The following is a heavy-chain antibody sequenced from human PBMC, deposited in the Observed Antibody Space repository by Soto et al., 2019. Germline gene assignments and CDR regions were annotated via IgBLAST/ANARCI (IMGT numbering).Heavy chain of an antibody. CDR2: IIPIFGTA. CDR3: ARDSDTAMVRTAGYGMDV. CDR1: GGTFSSYA. V-gene: IGHV1-69*12. D-gene: IGHD5-18*01. Sequence: QVQLVQSGAKVKKPGSSVKVSCKASGGTFSSYAISWVRQAPGQGLEWMGGIIPIFGTANYAQKFQGRVTITADESTSTAYMELSSLRSEDTAVYYCARDSDTAMVRTAGYGMDVWGQGTTVTVSS. J-gene: IGHJ6*02.